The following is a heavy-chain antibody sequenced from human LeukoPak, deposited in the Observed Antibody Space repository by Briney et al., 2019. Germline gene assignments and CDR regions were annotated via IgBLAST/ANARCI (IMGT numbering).Heavy chain of an antibody. J-gene: IGHJ4*02. CDR2: IYYSGST. D-gene: IGHD6-19*01. CDR3: ARHSSGWFAFDY. V-gene: IGHV4-59*08. CDR1: GGSISSYY. Sequence: SETLSLTCTVSGGSISSYYWSWIRQPPGKGLEWIGYIYYSGSTNYNPSLKSRVTISVDTSKNQFSLELSSVTAADTAVYYCARHSSGWFAFDYWGQGTLVTVSS.